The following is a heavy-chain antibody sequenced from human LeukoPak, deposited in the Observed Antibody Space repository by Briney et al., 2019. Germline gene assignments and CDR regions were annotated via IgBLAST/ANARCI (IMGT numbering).Heavy chain of an antibody. V-gene: IGHV3-33*01. D-gene: IGHD3-22*01. CDR3: ARNYYDSSGYYPDAFDI. Sequence: PGGSLRLSCAASGFTFSSYGMHRVRQAPGKGLEWVAVIWYDGSNKYYADSVKGRFTISRDNSKNTLYLQMNSLRAEDTAVYYCARNYYDSSGYYPDAFDIWGQGTMVTVSS. CDR2: IWYDGSNK. CDR1: GFTFSSYG. J-gene: IGHJ3*02.